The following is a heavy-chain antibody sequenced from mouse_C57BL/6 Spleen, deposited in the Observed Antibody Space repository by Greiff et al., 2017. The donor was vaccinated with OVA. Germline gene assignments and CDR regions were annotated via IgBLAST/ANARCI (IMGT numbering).Heavy chain of an antibody. J-gene: IGHJ2*01. V-gene: IGHV3-6*01. CDR2: ISYDGSN. Sequence: ESGPGLVKPSQSLSLTCSVTGYSITSGYYWNWIRQFPGNKLEWMGYISYDGSNNYNPSLKNRISITRDTSKNQFFLKLNSVTTEDTATYYCARDDYGNFHYWGQGTTLTVSS. CDR1: GYSITSGYY. D-gene: IGHD2-1*01. CDR3: ARDDYGNFHY.